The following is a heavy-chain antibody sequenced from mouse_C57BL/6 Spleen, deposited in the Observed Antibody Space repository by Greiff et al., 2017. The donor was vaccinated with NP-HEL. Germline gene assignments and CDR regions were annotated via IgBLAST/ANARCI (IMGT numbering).Heavy chain of an antibody. CDR1: GYAFSSSW. Sequence: VQLQQSGPELVKPGASVKISCKASGYAFSSSWMNWVKQRPGKGLEWIGRIYPGDGDTNYNGKFKGKATLSADKSSSTAYMQLSSLTSEDSAVYFCAGGHVDYWGQGNTLTVSS. CDR2: IYPGDGDT. CDR3: AGGHVDY. V-gene: IGHV1-82*01. D-gene: IGHD3-1*01. J-gene: IGHJ2*01.